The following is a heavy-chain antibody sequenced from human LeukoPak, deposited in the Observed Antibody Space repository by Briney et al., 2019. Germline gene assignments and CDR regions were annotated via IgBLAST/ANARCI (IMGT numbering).Heavy chain of an antibody. CDR3: AKDSRRFLEYYYFDY. J-gene: IGHJ4*02. D-gene: IGHD3-3*01. Sequence: GGSLRLSCTASGFTFSNFAMIWVRQAPGKGLEWVSVIGSDSGGIQYADSVKGRFTISRDNSKNTLHLQMNRLRVDDTALYYCAKDSRRFLEYYYFDYWGQGTLVTVSS. V-gene: IGHV3-23*01. CDR2: IGSDSGGI. CDR1: GFTFSNFA.